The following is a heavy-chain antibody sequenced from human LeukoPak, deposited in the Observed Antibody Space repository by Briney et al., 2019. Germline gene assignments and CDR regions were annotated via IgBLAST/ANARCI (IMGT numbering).Heavy chain of an antibody. Sequence: GGSLRLSCAASGFTFSSYSMNWVRQAPGKGLEWVSSISSSSSYIYYADSVKGRFTISRDNAKNSLYLQMNSLRAEDMAVYYCARRSGVRGVIITEGSYYFDYWGQGTLVTVSS. CDR1: GFTFSSYS. J-gene: IGHJ4*02. CDR2: ISSSSSYI. CDR3: ARRSGVRGVIITEGSYYFDY. V-gene: IGHV3-21*01. D-gene: IGHD3-10*01.